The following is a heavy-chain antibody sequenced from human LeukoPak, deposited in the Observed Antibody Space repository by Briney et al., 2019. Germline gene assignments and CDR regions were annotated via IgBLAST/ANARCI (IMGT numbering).Heavy chain of an antibody. CDR2: ISSSGSSI. D-gene: IGHD3-22*01. CDR1: GFTFSNYE. V-gene: IGHV3-48*03. J-gene: IGHJ4*02. CDR3: ARHGHYYDSSGYQYYFDY. Sequence: PGGSLRLSCAASGFTFSNYEMNWVRQAPGKGLEWVSYISSSGSSIYYADSVKGRFTISRDNAKNSLYLQMNSLRAEDTAVYYCARHGHYYDSSGYQYYFDYWGQGTLVTVSS.